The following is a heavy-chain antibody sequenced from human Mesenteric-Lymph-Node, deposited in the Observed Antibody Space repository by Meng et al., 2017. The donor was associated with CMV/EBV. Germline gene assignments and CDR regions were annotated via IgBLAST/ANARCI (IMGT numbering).Heavy chain of an antibody. CDR1: GGSISSSSYY. D-gene: IGHD6-6*01. CDR3: AREGPPYSTSSPRWFDP. J-gene: IGHJ5*02. Sequence: SETLSLTCTVSGGSISSSSYYWGWIRQPPGKGLEWIGSIYYSGSTYYNPSLKSRVTISVDTSKNQFSLKLSSVTAADTAVYYCAREGPPYSTSSPRWFDPWGQGTLVTVSS. V-gene: IGHV4-39*07. CDR2: IYYSGST.